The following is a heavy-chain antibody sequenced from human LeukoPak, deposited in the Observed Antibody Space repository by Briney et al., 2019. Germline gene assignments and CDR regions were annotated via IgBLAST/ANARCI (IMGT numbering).Heavy chain of an antibody. J-gene: IGHJ6*02. CDR2: MNPNSGNT. D-gene: IGHD6-13*01. V-gene: IGHV1-8*01. CDR3: ARAGYSSSWPYYYYYYGMDV. CDR1: GYTFTSYD. Sequence: ASVKVSCKASGYTFTSYDINWVRQATGQGLEWMGWMNPNSGNTGYAQKFQGRVTMARNTSISTAYMELSSLRSEDTAVYYCARAGYSSSWPYYYYYYGMDVWGQGATVTVS.